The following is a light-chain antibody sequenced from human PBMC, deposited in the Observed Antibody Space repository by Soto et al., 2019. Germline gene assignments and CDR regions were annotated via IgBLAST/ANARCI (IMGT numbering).Light chain of an antibody. CDR2: DAS. CDR1: QDISSY. V-gene: IGKV1-33*01. Sequence: DIQMTQSPSSLSASVGDRVTITCQASQDISSYLNWYQQKPGKAPKLLIFDASNVETGVPSRFSGSGSGTDFTFTIHSLQPEDAATYYCQQYEDLPLTFGGGTK. J-gene: IGKJ4*01. CDR3: QQYEDLPLT.